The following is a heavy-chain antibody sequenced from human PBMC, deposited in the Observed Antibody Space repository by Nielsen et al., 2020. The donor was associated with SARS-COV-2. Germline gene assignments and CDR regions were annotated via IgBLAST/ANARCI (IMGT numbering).Heavy chain of an antibody. Sequence: SETLSLTCTVSGGSISSSSYYWGWIRQPPGKGLEWIGSIYYSGSTYYNPSLKSRVTISVDTSKNQFSLKLSSVTAADTAVYYCASLRFLEWLPVDYWGQGTLVTVSS. CDR1: GGSISSSSYY. CDR3: ASLRFLEWLPVDY. CDR2: IYYSGST. J-gene: IGHJ4*02. V-gene: IGHV4-39*01. D-gene: IGHD3-3*01.